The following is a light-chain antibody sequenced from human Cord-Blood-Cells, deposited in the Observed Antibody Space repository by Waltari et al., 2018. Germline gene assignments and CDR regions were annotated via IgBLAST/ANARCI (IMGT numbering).Light chain of an antibody. J-gene: IGKJ1*01. CDR2: AAS. Sequence: DIQMTQSPSSLSASVGDRVTITCRASQSISSYLNWYQQKPGKAPKLLLYAASSLQSWVPSRFSVSLSGTEFTLTISSLQPEDFSTYYCRQSYSTPLTFGQGTKVEIK. CDR3: RQSYSTPLT. V-gene: IGKV1-39*01. CDR1: QSISSY.